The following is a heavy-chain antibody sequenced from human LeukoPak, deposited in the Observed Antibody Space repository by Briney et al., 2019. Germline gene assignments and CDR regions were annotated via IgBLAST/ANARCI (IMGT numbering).Heavy chain of an antibody. CDR1: GFTFSYYW. Sequence: PGGSLRLSCAASGFTFSYYWMSWVRQAPGKGLQWVANIKQDGSEKNYVDSVKGRFTISRDNTKNSLFLQMNSLGGDDTAVYYCAKDVGEQWLTPVPNFDHWGPGILVTVSS. CDR3: AKDVGEQWLTPVPNFDH. CDR2: IKQDGSEK. J-gene: IGHJ4*02. V-gene: IGHV3-7*04. D-gene: IGHD6-19*01.